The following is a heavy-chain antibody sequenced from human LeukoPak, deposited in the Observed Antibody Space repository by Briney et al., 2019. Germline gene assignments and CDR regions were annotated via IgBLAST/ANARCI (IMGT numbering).Heavy chain of an antibody. D-gene: IGHD3-22*01. V-gene: IGHV1-46*01. CDR1: GYTFTSYY. Sequence: ASVKVSCKASGYTFTSYYMHWVRQAPGQGLEWMGIINPSGGSTSYAQKFQGRVTMTRDMSTSTVYMELSSLRSEDTAVYYCARDRNYYDSSGYYKGDALDIWGQGTMVTVSS. CDR3: ARDRNYYDSSGYYKGDALDI. CDR2: INPSGGST. J-gene: IGHJ3*02.